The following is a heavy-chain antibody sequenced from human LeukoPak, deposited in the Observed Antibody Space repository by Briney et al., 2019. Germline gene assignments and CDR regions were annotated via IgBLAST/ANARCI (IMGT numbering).Heavy chain of an antibody. V-gene: IGHV3-20*04. CDR1: GFTFDDYG. CDR2: INWNGGST. Sequence: GGSLRLSCAASGFTFDDYGMSWVRQAPGKGLEWVSGINWNGGSTGYADSVEGRFTISRDNAKNSLYLQMNSLRAEDTALYYCARGLAAAVTAYWGQGTLVTVSS. D-gene: IGHD6-13*01. J-gene: IGHJ4*02. CDR3: ARGLAAAVTAY.